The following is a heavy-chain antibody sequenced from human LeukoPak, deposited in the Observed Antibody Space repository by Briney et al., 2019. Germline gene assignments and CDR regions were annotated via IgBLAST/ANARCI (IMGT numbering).Heavy chain of an antibody. CDR3: ARDACSGTGCYDY. Sequence: GRSLRLSCAASGFAFGRYAMHWVRQPPGKGLEWVAVISFDKTTKDYGDSVKGRFTISRDNSENTLFLQMNRLTAEDTAVYYCARDACSGTGCYDYWGQGTLVTVSS. V-gene: IGHV3-33*01. D-gene: IGHD2-15*01. CDR2: ISFDKTTK. CDR1: GFAFGRYA. J-gene: IGHJ4*02.